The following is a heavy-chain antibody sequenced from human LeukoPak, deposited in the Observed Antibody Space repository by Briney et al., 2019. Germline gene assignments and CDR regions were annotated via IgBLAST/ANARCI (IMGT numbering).Heavy chain of an antibody. CDR1: GFTFSSYA. Sequence: GGSLRLSCAASGFTFSSYAMHWVRQAPGKGLEWVAVISYDGSNKYYADSVKGRFTISRDNSKNTLYLQMNSLRAEDTAVYYCARDVREGYDSSGYHAFDIWGQGTMVTVSS. CDR3: ARDVREGYDSSGYHAFDI. D-gene: IGHD3-22*01. J-gene: IGHJ3*02. CDR2: ISYDGSNK. V-gene: IGHV3-30-3*01.